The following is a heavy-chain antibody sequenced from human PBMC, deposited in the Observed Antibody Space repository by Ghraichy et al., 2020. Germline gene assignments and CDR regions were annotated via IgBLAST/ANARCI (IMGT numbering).Heavy chain of an antibody. CDR1: GFTFSSYS. Sequence: GGSLRLSCAASGFTFSSYSMNWVRQAPGKGLEWVSYISSSSSTIYYADSVKGRFTISRDNAKNSLYLQMNSLRDEDTAVYYCARDVSKYSYCYEFGYWGQGNLVNVSS. CDR3: ARDVSKYSYCYEFGY. D-gene: IGHD5-18*01. CDR2: ISSSSSTI. J-gene: IGHJ4*02. V-gene: IGHV3-48*02.